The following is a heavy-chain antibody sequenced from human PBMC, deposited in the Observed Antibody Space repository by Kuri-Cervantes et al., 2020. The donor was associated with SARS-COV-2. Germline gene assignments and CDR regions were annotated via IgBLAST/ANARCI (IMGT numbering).Heavy chain of an antibody. CDR3: ARDPDYRVVYYYHGMDV. CDR2: ISSDGKTM. Sequence: GESLKISCAASGFTFSSYAMHWVRQAPGKGLEWVAVISSDGKTMCYADSVKGRVTISRDNSENTVHLQMSSLRPEDTALYFCARDPDYRVVYYYHGMDVWGQGTTVTVSS. V-gene: IGHV3-30*04. CDR1: GFTFSSYA. J-gene: IGHJ6*02. D-gene: IGHD3-3*01.